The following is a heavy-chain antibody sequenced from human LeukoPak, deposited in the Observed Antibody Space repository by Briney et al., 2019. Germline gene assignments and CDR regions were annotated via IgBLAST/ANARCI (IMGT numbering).Heavy chain of an antibody. CDR1: GGSISSGGYY. D-gene: IGHD4-11*01. CDR3: ARGGDYSNYLDY. V-gene: IGHV4-31*03. J-gene: IGHJ4*02. Sequence: TSETLSLTCTVSGGSISSGGYYWSWVRQHPGKGLEWIGYISYSGSTYYNPSLKSRVTISVDTSKNQFSLKLYSVTAADTAVYYCARGGDYSNYLDYWGQGTLVTVSS. CDR2: ISYSGST.